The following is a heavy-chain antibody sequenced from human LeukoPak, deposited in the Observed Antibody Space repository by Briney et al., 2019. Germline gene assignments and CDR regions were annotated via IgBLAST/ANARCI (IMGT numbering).Heavy chain of an antibody. Sequence: GRSLRLSCAASGFTFSSYGMHWVRQAPGKGLEWVAVIWYDGSNKYYADSVKGRFTISRDNSKNTLYLQMNSLRAEDTAVYYCAITPGRLSYFDYWGQGTLVTVSS. J-gene: IGHJ4*02. D-gene: IGHD3-10*01. V-gene: IGHV3-33*01. CDR3: AITPGRLSYFDY. CDR2: IWYDGSNK. CDR1: GFTFSSYG.